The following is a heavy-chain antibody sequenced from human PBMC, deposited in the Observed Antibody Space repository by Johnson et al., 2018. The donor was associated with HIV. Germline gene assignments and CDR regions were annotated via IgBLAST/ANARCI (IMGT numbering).Heavy chain of an antibody. D-gene: IGHD1-7*01. CDR1: EFILSDFY. CDR3: ARDHTPVTGTTYHDAVEI. CDR2: ISSSGGTI. J-gene: IGHJ3*02. V-gene: IGHV3-11*04. Sequence: QVQLVESGGDLVKPGGSLRLSCGASEFILSDFYISWVRQAPEKGLEWISYISSSGGTIFYADSVKGRFTISRDIAKNTLYLQMNSLRAEDTAVYYCARDHTPVTGTTYHDAVEIWGQGTMVTVSS.